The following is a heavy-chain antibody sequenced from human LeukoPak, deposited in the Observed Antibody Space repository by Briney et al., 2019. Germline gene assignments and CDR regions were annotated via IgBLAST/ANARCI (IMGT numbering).Heavy chain of an antibody. J-gene: IGHJ4*02. CDR3: GRTDYYDSSALRGLDW. CDR2: IIPIFGTA. D-gene: IGHD3-22*01. Sequence: ASVTVSCTASGATFSSYAISWVRQAPGHGLEWMGRIIPIFGTANYAQKFPGRVTITTDEYTSTASMELSSLRSGDTAVYYCGRTDYYDSSALRGLDWWGEGTPVTASS. V-gene: IGHV1-69*05. CDR1: GATFSSYA.